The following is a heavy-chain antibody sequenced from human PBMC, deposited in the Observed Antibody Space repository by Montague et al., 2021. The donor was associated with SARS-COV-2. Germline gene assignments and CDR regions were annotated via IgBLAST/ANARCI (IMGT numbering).Heavy chain of an antibody. J-gene: IGHJ4*02. Sequence: TLSLTCTVSDGSINTDTYFWSWIRQPAGKGLEWIGRIWTSGTTKYNPTLKSRVTMSMDTSKKQFSLNVISVTAADTAVYYCARGAKYYGFYHPFEDWGQGALVTVSS. CDR1: DGSINTDTYF. D-gene: IGHD3-16*01. CDR2: IWTSGTT. V-gene: IGHV4-61*02. CDR3: ARGAKYYGFYHPFED.